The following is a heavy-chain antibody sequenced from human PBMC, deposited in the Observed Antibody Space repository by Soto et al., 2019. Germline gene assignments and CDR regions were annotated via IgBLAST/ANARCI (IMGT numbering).Heavy chain of an antibody. CDR2: IHHSGST. V-gene: IGHV4-4*02. CDR1: GGSISNNNC. CDR3: VRGPTSGWNA. D-gene: IGHD6-19*01. J-gene: IGHJ5*02. Sequence: SETLSLTCAVSGGSISNNNCWSWVRQSQGKGLEWIGEIHHSGSTNYNPSLKSRVTISVDKSKNQFSLNLGSVNAADTAVYYCVRGPTSGWNAWGQGTLVTFSS.